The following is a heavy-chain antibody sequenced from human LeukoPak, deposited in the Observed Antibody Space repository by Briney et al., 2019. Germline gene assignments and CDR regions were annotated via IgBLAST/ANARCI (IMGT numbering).Heavy chain of an antibody. CDR2: MNPNSGNT. J-gene: IGHJ6*03. V-gene: IGHV1-8*01. CDR1: GYTFTSYD. CDR3: ARAPYYYGSGSYYTDYYYYYMDV. Sequence: ASVKVSCKASGYTFTSYDINWVRQATGQGLEWMGWMNPNSGNTGYAQKFQGRVTMTRNTSISTAYMELSSLRSEDTAVYYCARAPYYYGSGSYYTDYYYYYMDVWGKGTTVTVSS. D-gene: IGHD3-10*01.